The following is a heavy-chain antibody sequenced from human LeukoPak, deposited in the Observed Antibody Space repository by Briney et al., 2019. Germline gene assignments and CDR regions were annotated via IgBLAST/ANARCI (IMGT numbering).Heavy chain of an antibody. CDR3: ARAHYYDSSGSFDY. CDR2: INSDESST. J-gene: IGHJ4*02. CDR1: GFTFSSYW. Sequence: PGGSLRLSCAASGFTFSSYWMHWVRQAPGKGLVWVSRINSDESSTSYADSVKGRFTISRDNAKNTLYLQMNSLRAEDTAVYYCARAHYYDSSGSFDYWGQGTLVTVSS. V-gene: IGHV3-74*01. D-gene: IGHD3-22*01.